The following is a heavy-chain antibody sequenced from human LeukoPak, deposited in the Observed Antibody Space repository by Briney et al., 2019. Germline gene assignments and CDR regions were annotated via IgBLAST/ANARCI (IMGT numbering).Heavy chain of an antibody. Sequence: GASVKVSCKASGYTFTSYDINWVRQATGQGLEWMGWMNPNSGNTGYAQKFQGRVTMTRNTSISTAYMELSSLRSEDTAVYYCARGLIAAAGTTTTHDAFDIWGQGTMVTVSS. CDR1: GYTFTSYD. CDR3: ARGLIAAAGTTTTHDAFDI. CDR2: MNPNSGNT. J-gene: IGHJ3*02. V-gene: IGHV1-8*01. D-gene: IGHD6-13*01.